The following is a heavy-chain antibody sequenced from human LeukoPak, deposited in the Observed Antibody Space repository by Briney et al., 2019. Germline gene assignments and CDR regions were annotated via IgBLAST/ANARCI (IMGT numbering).Heavy chain of an antibody. CDR1: GFTFSNCA. CDR2: ISGGGGST. J-gene: IGHJ4*02. V-gene: IGHV3-23*01. Sequence: GGSLRLSCAASGFTFSNCAMSWVRQTPGKGLEWVSAISGGGGSTYYADSVKGRFTISRDNSKNTLYLQMNSLRAEDTAVYYCAIHPIKQQLVLVDYWGQGTLVTVSS. CDR3: AIHPIKQQLVLVDY. D-gene: IGHD6-13*01.